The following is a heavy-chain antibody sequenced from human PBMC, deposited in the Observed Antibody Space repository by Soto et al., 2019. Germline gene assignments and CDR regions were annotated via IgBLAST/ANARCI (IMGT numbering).Heavy chain of an antibody. CDR3: ASGYCSSTSCPHDY. V-gene: IGHV4-34*01. J-gene: IGHJ4*02. Sequence: PSETLSLTGAVYGGSFSGYYWSWIRQPPGKGLEWIGEINHSGSTNYNPSLKSRVTISVDTSKNQFSLKLSSVTAADTAVYYCASGYCSSTSCPHDYWGQGTLVTVSS. CDR1: GGSFSGYY. CDR2: INHSGST. D-gene: IGHD2-2*01.